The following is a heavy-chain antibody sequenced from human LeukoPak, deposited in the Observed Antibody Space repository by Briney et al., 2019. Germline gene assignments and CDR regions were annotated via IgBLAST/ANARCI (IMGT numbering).Heavy chain of an antibody. CDR3: ARDRNDYDFWSGYSMSYFDY. V-gene: IGHV3-20*04. J-gene: IGHJ4*02. Sequence: GGSLRLSCAASGFTFEDYDMNWVRHAPGKGLEWVSGIKWNGGSTGYADSVRGRYTISRDNAKNSLYLQMNSLRAEDTALYYCARDRNDYDFWSGYSMSYFDYWGQGTLVTVSS. D-gene: IGHD3-3*01. CDR1: GFTFEDYD. CDR2: IKWNGGST.